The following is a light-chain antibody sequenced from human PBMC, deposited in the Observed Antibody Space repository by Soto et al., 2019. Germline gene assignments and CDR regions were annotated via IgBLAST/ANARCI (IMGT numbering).Light chain of an antibody. CDR1: QSISSY. CDR2: AAS. Sequence: DIQMTQSPSSLSASVGDRVTITCGASQSISSYLNWYQQKPGKAPKLLIYAASSLQSGVPSRFSGSGSGTDFTLTISSLQPEDFATYYCQQSYSTPWTFGQGTKVDI. V-gene: IGKV1-39*01. CDR3: QQSYSTPWT. J-gene: IGKJ1*01.